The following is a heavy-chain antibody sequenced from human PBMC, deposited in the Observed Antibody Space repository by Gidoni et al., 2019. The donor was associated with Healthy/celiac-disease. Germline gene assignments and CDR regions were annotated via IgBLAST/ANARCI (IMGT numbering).Heavy chain of an antibody. J-gene: IGHJ3*02. Sequence: EVQLLEAGGGLVQPGGCLRLSCEASGFTFSSYAISWVRQAPGQGREWVSAMRCSGGSTYYAASVKGRFTISRDNSKNTLYLQMTSLRAEDTAVYYCAKPEEYYYDSSGYLLDAFDIWGQGTMVTVSS. D-gene: IGHD3-22*01. CDR3: AKPEEYYYDSSGYLLDAFDI. CDR2: MRCSGGST. V-gene: IGHV3-23*01. CDR1: GFTFSSYA.